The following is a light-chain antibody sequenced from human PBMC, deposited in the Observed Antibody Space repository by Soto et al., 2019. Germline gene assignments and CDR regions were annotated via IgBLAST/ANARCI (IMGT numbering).Light chain of an antibody. J-gene: IGKJ1*01. CDR2: GAS. Sequence: EIALTQSPGTLSLSPGERATLSCRASQSVSSSYLAWYQQKPGQAPRLLIYGASSRATGIPDRFSGSGSGTDFTLTISRLETEDFAVYYCQQYGSSPTFGQGTKVEIK. CDR1: QSVSSSY. V-gene: IGKV3-20*01. CDR3: QQYGSSPT.